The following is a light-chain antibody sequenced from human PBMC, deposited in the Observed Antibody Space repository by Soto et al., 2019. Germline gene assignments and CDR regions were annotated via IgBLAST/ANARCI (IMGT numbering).Light chain of an antibody. CDR1: SSDVGGYNH. CDR2: DVS. Sequence: QSALTPPASLSGSPGQSITISGTGTSSDVGGYNHVSWYQHHPGKAPKLMMRDVSNRPSGVSNRFSGSKSGNTASLTISGLQAEDEADYYCSSFTTTSTLVFGGGTKLTV. J-gene: IGLJ2*01. CDR3: SSFTTTSTLV. V-gene: IGLV2-14*03.